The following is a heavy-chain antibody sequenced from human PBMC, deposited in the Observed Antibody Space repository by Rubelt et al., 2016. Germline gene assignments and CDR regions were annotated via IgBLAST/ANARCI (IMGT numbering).Heavy chain of an antibody. CDR1: GFTFSSYE. D-gene: IGHD7-27*01. Sequence: EVQLVESGGGLVQPGGSLRLSCAASGFTFSSYEMNWVRQAPGKGLEWVSVIYSGGSTYYADSVKGRFTISRGNSKNKLYLQMSGLRAEDTAVCCCAITWGFDYWGQGTLVTVSS. J-gene: IGHJ4*02. V-gene: IGHV3-66*01. CDR2: IYSGGST. CDR3: AITWGFDY.